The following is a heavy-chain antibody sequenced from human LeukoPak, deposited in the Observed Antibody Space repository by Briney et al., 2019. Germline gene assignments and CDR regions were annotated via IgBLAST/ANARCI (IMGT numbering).Heavy chain of an antibody. V-gene: IGHV4-61*02. CDR2: IYTSGST. D-gene: IGHD5/OR15-5a*01. Sequence: ASETLSLTCTVSGGSISSGSYYWSWIRQPAGKGLEWIGRIYTSGSTNYNPSLKSRVTISVDTSKNQFSLKLSSVTAADTAVYYCARGWILSLHRYYFDYWGQGTLVTVSS. CDR3: ARGWILSLHRYYFDY. J-gene: IGHJ4*02. CDR1: GGSISSGSYY.